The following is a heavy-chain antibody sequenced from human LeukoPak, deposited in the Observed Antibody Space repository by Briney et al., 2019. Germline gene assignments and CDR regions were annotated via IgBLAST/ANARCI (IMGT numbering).Heavy chain of an antibody. Sequence: PSETLSLTCTVSGGSISSYYWSWIRQPPGKGLEWIGYIYYSGSTNYNPSLKSRVTISVDTSKNQFSLKLSSVTAADTAVYYCARAGSSSWYPPIFDYWGQGTLVTVSS. D-gene: IGHD6-13*01. CDR3: ARAGSSSWYPPIFDY. V-gene: IGHV4-59*01. CDR2: IYYSGST. CDR1: GGSISSYY. J-gene: IGHJ4*02.